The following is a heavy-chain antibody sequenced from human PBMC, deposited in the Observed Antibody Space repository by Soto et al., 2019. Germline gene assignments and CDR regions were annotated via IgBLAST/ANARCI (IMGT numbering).Heavy chain of an antibody. D-gene: IGHD3-3*01. V-gene: IGHV1-69*13. Sequence: GASVKVSCKASGCTFSSYAISWVRQAPGQGLEWMGGIIPIFGTANYAQKFQGRVTITADESTSTAYMELSSLRSEDTAVYYCARKSVEVVFGVVIMDYYGMDVWGQGTTVTVSS. CDR3: ARKSVEVVFGVVIMDYYGMDV. CDR2: IIPIFGTA. CDR1: GCTFSSYA. J-gene: IGHJ6*02.